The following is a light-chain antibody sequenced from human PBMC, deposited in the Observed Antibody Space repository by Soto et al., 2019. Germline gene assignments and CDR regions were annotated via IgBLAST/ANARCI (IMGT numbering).Light chain of an antibody. CDR1: QSVSSSY. Sequence: EIVLTQSPGTLSLSPGERATLSCRASQSVSSSYLAWYQQKPGLAPRLLIYGASSMATGIPDRLSGSGSGADFTLTISRLEPEEFAVSYCRHYGSSPQVTFGQGTKLEIK. CDR2: GAS. J-gene: IGKJ2*01. V-gene: IGKV3-20*01. CDR3: RHYGSSPQVT.